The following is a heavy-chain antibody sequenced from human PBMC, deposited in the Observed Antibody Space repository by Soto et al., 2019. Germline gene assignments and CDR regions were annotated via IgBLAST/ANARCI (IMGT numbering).Heavy chain of an antibody. CDR2: INYRGNT. J-gene: IGHJ1*01. Sequence: QVQLQESGPGLVKPSQTLSLTCTVSGGPIINGDSYLNWIRQHPEKGLEWMGYINYRGNTNYNPALKSRILISIDTSKNQVYLRLTSVAAADTAVYYCARDAPGAAPYWGQGTLVTVSS. D-gene: IGHD6-13*01. V-gene: IGHV4-31*03. CDR3: ARDAPGAAPY. CDR1: GGPIINGDSY.